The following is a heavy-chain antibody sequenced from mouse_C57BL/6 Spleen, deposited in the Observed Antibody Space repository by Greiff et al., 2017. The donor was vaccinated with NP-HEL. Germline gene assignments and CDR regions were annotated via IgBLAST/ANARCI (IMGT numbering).Heavy chain of an antibody. CDR2: IYPSDSET. D-gene: IGHD1-1*02. J-gene: IGHJ4*01. CDR1: GYTFTSYW. V-gene: IGHV1-52*01. CDR3: AIPLWAKDAMDY. Sequence: QVQLQQSGAELVRPGSSVKLSCKASGYTFTSYWMHWVKQRPIQGLEWIGNIYPSDSETHYNQKFKDKATLTVDKSSSTAYMQLSSLTSEDSAVYYCAIPLWAKDAMDYWGQGTSVTVSS.